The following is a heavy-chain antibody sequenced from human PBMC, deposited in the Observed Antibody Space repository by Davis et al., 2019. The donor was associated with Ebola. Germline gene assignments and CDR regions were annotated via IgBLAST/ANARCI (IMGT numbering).Heavy chain of an antibody. D-gene: IGHD3-10*02. V-gene: IGHV5-51*01. Sequence: PGASLTLSSTGSPYTFTSYCIAWLRQTPAKGLAWMRITYPGDSDTRYSPSFQGQVTISADKSISTAYLQWSSLKASDTAMYYCARRGSTMFNWFDPWGQGTLVTVSS. CDR1: PYTFTSYC. J-gene: IGHJ5*02. CDR2: TYPGDSDT. CDR3: ARRGSTMFNWFDP.